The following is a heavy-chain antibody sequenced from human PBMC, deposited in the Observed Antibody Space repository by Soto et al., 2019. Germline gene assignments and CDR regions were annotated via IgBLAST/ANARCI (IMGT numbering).Heavy chain of an antibody. CDR3: ATSFGSGSRAFDY. Sequence: QVQLVQSGAEVKKPGSSVKVSCKASGDTFNFYTINWVRQAPGLGLEWMGRFNPILSFSNSALTFQGRATLTADKSTSTAYMVLSSLRSEDTAIYYCATSFGSGSRAFDYWGQGALVTVSS. J-gene: IGHJ4*02. CDR1: GDTFNFYT. CDR2: FNPILSFS. V-gene: IGHV1-69*02. D-gene: IGHD3-10*01.